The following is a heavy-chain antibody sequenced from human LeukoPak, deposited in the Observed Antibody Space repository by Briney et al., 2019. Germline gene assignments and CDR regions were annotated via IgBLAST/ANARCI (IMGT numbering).Heavy chain of an antibody. D-gene: IGHD3-22*01. CDR1: GGSISSYY. CDR2: IYYSGST. CDR3: ARVHDSSGYYEIDY. J-gene: IGHJ4*02. V-gene: IGHV4-59*01. Sequence: SETLSLTRTVSGGSISSYYWSWIRQPPGKGLEWIGYIYYSGSTNYNPSLKSRVTISVDTSKNQFSLKLSSVTAADTAVYYCARVHDSSGYYEIDYWGQGTLVTVSS.